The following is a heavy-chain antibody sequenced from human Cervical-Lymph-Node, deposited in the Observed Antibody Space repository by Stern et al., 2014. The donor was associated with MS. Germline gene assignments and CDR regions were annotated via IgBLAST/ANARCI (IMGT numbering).Heavy chain of an antibody. CDR2: LSHDGVTR. D-gene: IGHD2-21*01. J-gene: IGHJ4*02. Sequence: VQLLESGGGVVQPGRSLRLSCAASGLTFSRFPMHWVRQAPGKGLEWVALLSHDGVTRYYADSVKGRFIISRDKSKNTHFLQMNALRLEDTAIYYCARGRGDRDYFDLWGQGAMVSVSS. CDR3: ARGRGDRDYFDL. CDR1: GLTFSRFP. V-gene: IGHV3-30*03.